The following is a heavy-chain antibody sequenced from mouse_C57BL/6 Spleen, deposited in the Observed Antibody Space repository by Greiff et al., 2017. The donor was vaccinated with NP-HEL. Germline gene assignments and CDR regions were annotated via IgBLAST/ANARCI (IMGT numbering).Heavy chain of an antibody. J-gene: IGHJ2*01. Sequence: QVQLKQSGAELVRPGASVTLSCKASGYTFTDYEMHWVKQTPVHGLEWIGAIDPETGGTAYNQKFKGKAILTADKSSSTAYMELRSLTSEDSAVYYCTKSEGNSEGWGQGTTLTVSS. CDR3: TKSEGNSEG. D-gene: IGHD2-1*01. CDR1: GYTFTDYE. CDR2: IDPETGGT. V-gene: IGHV1-15*01.